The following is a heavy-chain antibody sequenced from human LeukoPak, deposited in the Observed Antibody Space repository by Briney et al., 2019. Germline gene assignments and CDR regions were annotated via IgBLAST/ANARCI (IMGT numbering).Heavy chain of an antibody. J-gene: IGHJ4*02. V-gene: IGHV4-34*01. CDR3: ARVGYYYGFANDY. CDR2: INHSGST. CDR1: GGSFSGCY. Sequence: PSETLSLTCAVYGGSFSGCYWSWIRQPPGKGLEWIGEINHSGSTNYNPSLKSRVTISVDTSKNQFSLKLSSVTAADTAVYYCARVGYYYGFANDYWGQGTLVTVSS. D-gene: IGHD3-10*01.